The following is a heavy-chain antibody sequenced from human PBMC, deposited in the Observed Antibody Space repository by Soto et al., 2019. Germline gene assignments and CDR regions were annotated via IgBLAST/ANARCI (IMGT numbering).Heavy chain of an antibody. CDR3: TTATYYYDSSGYGRAFDI. D-gene: IGHD3-22*01. V-gene: IGHV3-15*07. Sequence: PGGSLRLSCAASGFTFSNAWMNWVRQAPGKGLEWVGRIKSKTDGGTTDYAAPVKGRFTISRDDSKNTLYLQMNSLKTEDTAVYYCTTATYYYDSSGYGRAFDIWGQGTMVTVSS. CDR1: GFTFSNAW. J-gene: IGHJ3*02. CDR2: IKSKTDGGTT.